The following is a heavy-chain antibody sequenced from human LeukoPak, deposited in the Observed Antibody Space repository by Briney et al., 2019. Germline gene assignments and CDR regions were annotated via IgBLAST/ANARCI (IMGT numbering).Heavy chain of an antibody. CDR2: INPNSGGT. Sequence: ASVKVSCKASGYTFTGYSLHWVRQAPGQGLEWMGWINPNSGGTNFAQKFKGRVTVTRDTSISTAYMELNWLRSDDTAVYYCARARREYGQQFTDYWGQGTLVTVSS. V-gene: IGHV1-2*02. CDR3: ARARREYGQQFTDY. CDR1: GYTFTGYS. D-gene: IGHD2/OR15-2a*01. J-gene: IGHJ4*02.